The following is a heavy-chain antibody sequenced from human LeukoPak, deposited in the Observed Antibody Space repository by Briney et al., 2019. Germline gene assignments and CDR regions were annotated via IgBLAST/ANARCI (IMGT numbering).Heavy chain of an antibody. CDR2: INNNGGTT. D-gene: IGHD6-19*01. J-gene: IGHJ4*02. Sequence: GGSLRLSCAASGFIFSTYGMYWVRQAPGKGLQYVSAINNNGGTTFYADSVKGRFTISRDNSKNTLYLQMSSLRAEDTAVYYCVKVGTSGWPGPYYFDCWGQGTLVTVSS. V-gene: IGHV3-64D*06. CDR3: VKVGTSGWPGPYYFDC. CDR1: GFIFSTYG.